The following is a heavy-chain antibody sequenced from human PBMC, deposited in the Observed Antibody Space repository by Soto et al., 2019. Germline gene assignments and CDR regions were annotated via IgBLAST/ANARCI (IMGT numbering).Heavy chain of an antibody. CDR2: IYPGDSDT. CDR3: ARHRNLVVPAAPYYYYYGMDV. V-gene: IGHV5-51*01. Sequence: GESLKISCKGSGYSFTSYWIGWVRQMPGKGLECMGIIYPGDSDTRYSPSFQGQVTISADKSISTAYLQWSSLKASDTAMYYCARHRNLVVPAAPYYYYYGMDVWGQGTTVTVSS. J-gene: IGHJ6*02. CDR1: GYSFTSYW. D-gene: IGHD2-2*01.